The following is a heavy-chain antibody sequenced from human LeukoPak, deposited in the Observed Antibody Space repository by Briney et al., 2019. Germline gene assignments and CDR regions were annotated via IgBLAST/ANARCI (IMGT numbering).Heavy chain of an antibody. CDR1: GFTFSSYD. Sequence: GGSLRLSCAASGFTFSSYDMHWVRQAPGKGLEWVAVLWYDGNNRYYADSVKGRFTISRDNSKNTLYLQMNSLRAEDTAVYYCAKAGGDIAVAGTGDYWGQGTLVTVSS. V-gene: IGHV3-30*02. D-gene: IGHD6-19*01. CDR2: LWYDGNNR. CDR3: AKAGGDIAVAGTGDY. J-gene: IGHJ4*02.